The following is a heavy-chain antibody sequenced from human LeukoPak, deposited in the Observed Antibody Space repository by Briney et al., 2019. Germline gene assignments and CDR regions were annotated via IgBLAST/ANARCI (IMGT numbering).Heavy chain of an antibody. Sequence: SETLSPTCAVSGFSISSGYYWVWIRQPPGKGLEWIGSIYHSGSTYYNPSLKSRVTISVDTSKNQFSLKLSSVTAADTAVYYCARGGAATGNFDYWGQGTLVTVSS. D-gene: IGHD2-15*01. CDR3: ARGGAATGNFDY. CDR2: IYHSGST. J-gene: IGHJ4*02. CDR1: GFSISSGYY. V-gene: IGHV4-38-2*01.